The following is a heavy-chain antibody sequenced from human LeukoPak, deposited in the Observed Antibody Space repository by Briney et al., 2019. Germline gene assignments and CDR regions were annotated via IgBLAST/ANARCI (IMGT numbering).Heavy chain of an antibody. D-gene: IGHD3-22*01. J-gene: IGHJ6*03. CDR3: ARDQWQSSGYYYYYYYYMDV. V-gene: IGHV3-7*01. Sequence: GGSLRLSCAASGCTFSTNWLSWVGRPLGTGGRGLPNKNKVGSEKYYVDSVKGRFTISRDNAKNSLYLQMNSLRAEDTAVYYCARDQWQSSGYYYYYYYYMDVWGKGTTVTVSS. CDR1: GCTFSTNW. CDR2: KNKVGSEK.